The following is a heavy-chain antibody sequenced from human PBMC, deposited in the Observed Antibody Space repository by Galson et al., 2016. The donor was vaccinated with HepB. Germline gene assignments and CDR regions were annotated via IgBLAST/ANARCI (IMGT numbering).Heavy chain of an antibody. D-gene: IGHD3-9*01. CDR2: LWYDGSNK. V-gene: IGHV3-33*01. CDR1: GFTFS. J-gene: IGHJ4*02. Sequence: SLRLSCAASGFTFSMHWVRQAPGKGLEWVAALWYDGSNKYYGDSVKGRFTISRNNSKNTVYPQMNSLRAEDTAVYYCASSSIELTELLGYFDYWGQGTLVTVSS. CDR3: ASSSIELTELLGYFDY.